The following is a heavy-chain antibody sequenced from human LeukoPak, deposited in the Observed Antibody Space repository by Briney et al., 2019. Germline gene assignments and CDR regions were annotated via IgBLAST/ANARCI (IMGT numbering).Heavy chain of an antibody. D-gene: IGHD5-18*01. CDR1: GYTFTGYY. V-gene: IGHV1-2*06. CDR3: ARHGAAMAYDYMDV. J-gene: IGHJ6*03. CDR2: INPNSGGT. Sequence: ASVKVSCKASGYTFTGYYMHWVRQAPGQGLEWMGRINPNSGGTNYAQKFQGRVTMTRDTSISTAYMELSRLRSDDTAVYYCARHGAAMAYDYMDVWGKGTTVTVSS.